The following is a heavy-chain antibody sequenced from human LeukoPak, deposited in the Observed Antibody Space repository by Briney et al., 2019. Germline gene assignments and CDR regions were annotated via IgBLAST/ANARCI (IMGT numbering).Heavy chain of an antibody. CDR1: GGSISSYY. CDR2: IYTSGST. CDR3: VGGYYDSSGYPMGDFDY. D-gene: IGHD3-22*01. J-gene: IGHJ4*02. Sequence: SETLSLTCTVSGGSISSYYWSWIRQPAGKGLEWIGRIYTSGSTNYNPSLKSRATISVDKSKNQFSLKLSSVTAADTAVYYCVGGYYDSSGYPMGDFDYWGQGTLVTVSS. V-gene: IGHV4-4*07.